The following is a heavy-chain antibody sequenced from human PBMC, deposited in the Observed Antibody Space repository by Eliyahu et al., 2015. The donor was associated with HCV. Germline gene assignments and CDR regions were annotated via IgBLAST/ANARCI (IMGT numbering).Heavy chain of an antibody. D-gene: IGHD5-18*01. Sequence: EVQLVESGGGLVQPGGSLRLCCTCSGFSFRSFWMSWVRQAPGKGLEWVANINLDGSEKNYVDSVKGRLTISRDNAKNSLYLQLNSVRDDDTAHYYCARGGYRFEAWGQGTLVTVSS. CDR2: INLDGSEK. V-gene: IGHV3-7*01. CDR3: ARGGYRFEA. CDR1: GFSFRSFW. J-gene: IGHJ5*02.